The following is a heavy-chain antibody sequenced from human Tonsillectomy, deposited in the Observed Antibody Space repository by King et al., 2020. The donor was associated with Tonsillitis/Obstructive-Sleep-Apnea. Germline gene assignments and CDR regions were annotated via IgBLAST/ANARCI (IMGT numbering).Heavy chain of an antibody. CDR2: IYYTGST. CDR3: PSGGYQMLL. CDR1: GDSIRSFY. D-gene: IGHD2-15*01. V-gene: IGHV4-59*08. Sequence: HVQLQESGPGLVKPSETLSLTCSVSGDSIRSFYWSWIRQPPGKQLEWVGKIYYTGSTDYSPSLRSRVTLSIDTSRNQFSLKLTSVTAADTAVYYFPSGGYQMLLWGQGSLVTVSS. J-gene: IGHJ4*02.